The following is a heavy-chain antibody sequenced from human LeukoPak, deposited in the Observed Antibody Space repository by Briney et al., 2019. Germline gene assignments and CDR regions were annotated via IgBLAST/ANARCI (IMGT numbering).Heavy chain of an antibody. CDR3: ATGYSYGSLDY. V-gene: IGHV3-53*01. D-gene: IGHD5-18*01. CDR1: GFTVSSNY. J-gene: IGHJ4*02. Sequence: GGSLRLSCAASGFTVSSNYMSWVRQTPGKGLEWVSVIYSGGSTYYADSVKGRFTISRDNSKNTLYLQMNSLRAEDTAVYYCATGYSYGSLDYWGQGTLVTVSS. CDR2: IYSGGST.